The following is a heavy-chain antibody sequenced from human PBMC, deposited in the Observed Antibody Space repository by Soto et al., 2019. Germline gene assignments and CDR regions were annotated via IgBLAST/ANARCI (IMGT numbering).Heavy chain of an antibody. CDR2: MKHDGSEE. Sequence: EVQLVESGGGLVQPGGSLRLSCVGSGFTFSHYWMNWVRQAPGKGLECVANMKHDGSEEYYVDSVKGRFTTSRDNAKNSLYLQMNSLRAEDTAVYYCVRTYYYDDMWGQGTLVTVSS. CDR3: VRTYYYDDM. V-gene: IGHV3-7*01. J-gene: IGHJ4*02. CDR1: GFTFSHYW. D-gene: IGHD3-22*01.